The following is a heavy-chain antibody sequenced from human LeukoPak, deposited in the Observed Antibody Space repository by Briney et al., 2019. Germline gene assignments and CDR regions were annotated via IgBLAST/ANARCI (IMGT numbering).Heavy chain of an antibody. CDR1: GISVSSNY. CDR3: ARDFPGSGRDPNFDY. Sequence: PGGSLRLSCAASGISVSSNYMSWVRQAPGKGLQWVSVIYVDGSTYYAGSVKGRITISRDNSRNTLYLQMNSLRAEDTAVYYCARDFPGSGRDPNFDYWGQGTLVTVSS. V-gene: IGHV3-66*01. D-gene: IGHD3-10*01. J-gene: IGHJ4*02. CDR2: IYVDGST.